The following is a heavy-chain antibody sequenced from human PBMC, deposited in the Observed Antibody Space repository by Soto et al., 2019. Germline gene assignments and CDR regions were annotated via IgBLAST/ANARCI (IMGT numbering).Heavy chain of an antibody. CDR2: ISYDGSNK. D-gene: IGHD4-17*01. CDR1: GFTFSSYA. CDR3: ARGDYGDYVFQH. V-gene: IGHV3-30-3*01. J-gene: IGHJ1*01. Sequence: GGSLRLSCAASGFTFSSYAMHWVRQAPGKGLEWVAVISYDGSNKYYADSVRGRFTISRDNSKNTLYLQMNSLRAEDTAVYYCARGDYGDYVFQHWGQGTLVTVSS.